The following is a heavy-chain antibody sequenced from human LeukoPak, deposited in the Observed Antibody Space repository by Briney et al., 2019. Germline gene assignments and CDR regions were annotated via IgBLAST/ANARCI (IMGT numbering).Heavy chain of an antibody. D-gene: IGHD3-22*01. V-gene: IGHV5-51*01. CDR3: ARLLSYNSSGYFFSRWAQPFDY. J-gene: IGHJ4*02. CDR1: GYSFKSYW. CDR2: IYPGDSGN. Sequence: GESLKISCKGSGYSFKSYWIGWVRQMPGKGLEWRGNIYPGDSGNRYSTSFQGQVTLSADKFISHAYLQWSNLEASETALIYRARLLSYNSSGYFFSRWAQPFDYWGQGTLVTVSS.